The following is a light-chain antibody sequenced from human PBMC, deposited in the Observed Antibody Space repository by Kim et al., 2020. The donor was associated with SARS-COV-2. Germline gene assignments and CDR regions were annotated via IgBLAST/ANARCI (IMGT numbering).Light chain of an antibody. CDR3: QSYDINKLI. CDR2: EDH. V-gene: IGLV6-57*02. CDR1: SGSIASNY. Sequence: NFMLTQPHSVSESPGKTVTISCTGSSGSIASNYVQWYQQRPGSVPTTVIYEDHQRPSGVPDRFSASIDSSSNSASLTISGLKTEDEADYYCQSYDINKLIFGGGTQLTVL. J-gene: IGLJ2*01.